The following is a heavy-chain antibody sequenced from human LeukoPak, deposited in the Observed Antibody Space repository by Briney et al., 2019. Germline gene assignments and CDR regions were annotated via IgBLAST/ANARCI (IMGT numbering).Heavy chain of an antibody. CDR2: FDPEDGET. Sequence: ASVKVSCKVSGYTLTELSMHWVRQAPGKGLEWMGGFDPEDGETIYAQKFQGRVTMTEDTSTDTAYMELSRLRSDDTAVYYCARTEPYYYDSFDYWGQGTLVTVSS. J-gene: IGHJ4*02. V-gene: IGHV1-24*01. D-gene: IGHD3-22*01. CDR1: GYTLTELS. CDR3: ARTEPYYYDSFDY.